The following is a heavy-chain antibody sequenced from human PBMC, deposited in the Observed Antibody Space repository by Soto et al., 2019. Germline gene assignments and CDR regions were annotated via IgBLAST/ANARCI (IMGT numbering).Heavy chain of an antibody. V-gene: IGHV3-21*01. CDR2: ISTI. CDR1: GFTFSSYS. CDR3: ARDGGSYYFDY. J-gene: IGHJ4*02. D-gene: IGHD1-26*01. Sequence: EVQLVESGGGLVKPGGSLRLSCAASGFTFSSYSMNWVRQAPGKGLEWVSSISTIYYADSVKGRSTISRDNAKNSLYLQMNSLRAEDTAVYYCARDGGSYYFDYWGQGTLVTVSS.